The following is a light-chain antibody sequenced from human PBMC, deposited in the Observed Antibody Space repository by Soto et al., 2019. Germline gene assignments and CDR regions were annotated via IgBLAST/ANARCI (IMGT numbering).Light chain of an antibody. Sequence: QSVLTQPPSASGTPGQRVTISCSGSSSNIGNNYVYWYQQFPGTAPKLLIYRNNQRPSGVPDRFSGSKSGTSASLAISGLRSEDEDDYYCAAWDDSLSGRGVFGGGTKLTVL. CDR3: AAWDDSLSGRGV. CDR2: RNN. CDR1: SSNIGNNY. V-gene: IGLV1-47*01. J-gene: IGLJ3*02.